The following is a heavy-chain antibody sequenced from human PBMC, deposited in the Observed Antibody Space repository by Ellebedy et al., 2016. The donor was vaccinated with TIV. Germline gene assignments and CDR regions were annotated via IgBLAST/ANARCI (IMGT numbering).Heavy chain of an antibody. Sequence: PGGSLRLSCAASRFTFSSYAMHWVRQAPGKGLEWVAVISYDGSNKYYADSVKGRFTISRDNSKNTLYLQMNSLRAEDTAVYYCGRDDPFETGALDYWGQGTLVTVSS. CDR1: RFTFSSYA. CDR3: GRDDPFETGALDY. J-gene: IGHJ4*02. V-gene: IGHV3-30*04. D-gene: IGHD3-10*01. CDR2: ISYDGSNK.